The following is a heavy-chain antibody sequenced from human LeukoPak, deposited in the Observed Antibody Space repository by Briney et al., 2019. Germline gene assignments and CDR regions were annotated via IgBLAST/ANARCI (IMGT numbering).Heavy chain of an antibody. CDR3: ARATVTWGGAFDI. D-gene: IGHD4-17*01. Sequence: KSSETLSLTCTVSGGSISSSSYYWGWIRQPPGKGLEWIGSIYYSGSTYYNPSLKSRVTISVDTSKNQFPLKLSSVTAADTAVYYCARATVTWGGAFDIWGQGTMVTVSS. J-gene: IGHJ3*02. CDR2: IYYSGST. V-gene: IGHV4-39*06. CDR1: GGSISSSSYY.